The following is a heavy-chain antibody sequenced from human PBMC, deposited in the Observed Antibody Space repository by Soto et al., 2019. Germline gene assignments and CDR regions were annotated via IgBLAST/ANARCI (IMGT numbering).Heavy chain of an antibody. Sequence: QVQLQESGPGQVKASQTLSLTCTVSGVSMSSGGYYWSWIRQHPGKGLEWLGYIYYSGSTYYNPSLKSRVIISVHTSKNQSSLKLSSVTAADTAVYYCASSFYGAGSYCLDYWGQGTLVTVSS. V-gene: IGHV4-31*03. CDR2: IYYSGST. D-gene: IGHD3-10*01. CDR3: ASSFYGAGSYCLDY. CDR1: GVSMSSGGYY. J-gene: IGHJ4*02.